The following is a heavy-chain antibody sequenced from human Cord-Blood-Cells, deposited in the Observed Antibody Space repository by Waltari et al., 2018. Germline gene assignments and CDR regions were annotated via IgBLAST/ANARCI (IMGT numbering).Heavy chain of an antibody. Sequence: QVQLQESGPGLVKPSETLSLTCTVSGGSISSYYWSWIRQPPGKGLEWVGYSYYSVGTNYNPSQKSRVTLSVDTAKNQFSLKLSAVTAADTAVYYCARTLGNAVAFDIWGQGTMVTVSS. D-gene: IGHD7-27*01. CDR1: GGSISSYY. CDR3: ARTLGNAVAFDI. CDR2: SYYSVGT. J-gene: IGHJ3*02. V-gene: IGHV4-59*08.